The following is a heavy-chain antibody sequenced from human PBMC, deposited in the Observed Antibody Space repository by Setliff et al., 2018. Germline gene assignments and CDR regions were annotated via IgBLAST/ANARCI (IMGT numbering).Heavy chain of an antibody. V-gene: IGHV3-23*01. Sequence: GESLKISCAASGLTFNSYAMSWVRQAPGKGLEWVSSVSVIGDNTYYTDSVKGRFTTSRDNSKNTLSLQMSSLRTEDTAIYFCAGQGPIFGSGLIPGCDQWGQGTMVTVS. CDR1: GLTFNSYA. D-gene: IGHD3-3*01. J-gene: IGHJ4*02. CDR2: VSVIGDNT. CDR3: AGQGPIFGSGLIPGCDQ.